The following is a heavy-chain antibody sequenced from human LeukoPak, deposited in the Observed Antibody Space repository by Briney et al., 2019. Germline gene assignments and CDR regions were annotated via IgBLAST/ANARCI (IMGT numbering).Heavy chain of an antibody. J-gene: IGHJ6*04. CDR2: IYPGDSDT. D-gene: IGHD2-15*01. CDR1: GFSFSNAW. V-gene: IGHV5-51*01. CDR3: ARRSVAAMGDGMDV. Sequence: PGGSPRVSCAASGFSFSNAWMCWVRQAPGEGLEWVGIIYPGDSDTRYSPSFQGQVTISADKSISTAYLQWSSLKTSDTAMYYCARRSVAAMGDGMDVWGKGTTVTVSS.